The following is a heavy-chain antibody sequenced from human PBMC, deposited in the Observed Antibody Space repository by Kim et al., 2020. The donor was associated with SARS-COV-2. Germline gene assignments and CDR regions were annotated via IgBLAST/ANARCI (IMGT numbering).Heavy chain of an antibody. J-gene: IGHJ4*02. CDR1: GFTFSDHF. Sequence: GGSLRLSCAASGFTFSDHFMDWVRQAPGKGLEWVGRIRNKANSYSTEYAASVKGRFTISRDESKKSLYLQMNSLKTEDTAVYYCTRNLGGLGGYWGQGTLITVSS. CDR3: TRNLGGLGGY. V-gene: IGHV3-72*01. D-gene: IGHD3-16*01. CDR2: IRNKANSYST.